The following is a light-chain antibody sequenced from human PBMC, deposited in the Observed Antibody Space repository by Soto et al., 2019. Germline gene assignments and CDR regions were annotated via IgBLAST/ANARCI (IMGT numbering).Light chain of an antibody. CDR3: QHYRNWPHPWT. CDR2: GAS. V-gene: IGKV3-15*01. J-gene: IGKJ1*01. CDR1: QSVNTN. Sequence: EIVMTQSPATLSVSPGERAALSCSAIQSVNTNLAWYQQQPGQAPRLLIYGASTRATGIPARLSGSGSGTEFTLIINSLQSEDFAVYYCQHYRNWPHPWTFGQGTKVDIK.